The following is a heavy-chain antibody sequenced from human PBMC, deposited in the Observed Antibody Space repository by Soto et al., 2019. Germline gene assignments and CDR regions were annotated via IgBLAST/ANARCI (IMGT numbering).Heavy chain of an antibody. V-gene: IGHV4-39*01. Sequence: SETLSLTCTVSGGSISSSSYYWGWIRQPPGKGLEWIGSIYYSGSTYYNPSLKSRVTISVDTSKNQFSLKLSSVTAADTAVYYCARHPRNWNYVVPCWFDPWGQGTLVTVSS. CDR1: GGSISSSSYY. CDR3: ARHPRNWNYVVPCWFDP. J-gene: IGHJ5*02. CDR2: IYYSGST. D-gene: IGHD1-7*01.